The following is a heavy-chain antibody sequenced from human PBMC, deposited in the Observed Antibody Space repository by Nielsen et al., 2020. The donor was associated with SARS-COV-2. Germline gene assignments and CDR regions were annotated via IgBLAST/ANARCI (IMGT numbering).Heavy chain of an antibody. D-gene: IGHD3-16*01. Sequence: GGSLRLSCAASGFTFDDYGMSWVRQAPGKGLEWVSGINWNGGSTGYADSVKGRFTISRDNAKNSLFLQMSSLRAEDTAVYYCARDPYTKVFDIWGQGTMVTVSS. CDR2: INWNGGST. J-gene: IGHJ3*02. V-gene: IGHV3-20*04. CDR3: ARDPYTKVFDI. CDR1: GFTFDDYG.